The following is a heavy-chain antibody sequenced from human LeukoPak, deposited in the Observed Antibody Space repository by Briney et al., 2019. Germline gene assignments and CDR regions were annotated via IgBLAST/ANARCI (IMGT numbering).Heavy chain of an antibody. CDR1: GGSFSGYY. CDR2: INHSGST. V-gene: IGHV4-34*01. J-gene: IGHJ4*02. CDR3: AQSGSYPDYFDY. Sequence: NPSEPLSLPCAVYGGSFSGYYWSWIRQPPGKGLEWIGEINHSGSTNYNPSLKSRVPISVDTSKSQFSLKLSSVTAADTAVYYCAQSGSYPDYFDYCGQGTLVTVSS. D-gene: IGHD1-26*01.